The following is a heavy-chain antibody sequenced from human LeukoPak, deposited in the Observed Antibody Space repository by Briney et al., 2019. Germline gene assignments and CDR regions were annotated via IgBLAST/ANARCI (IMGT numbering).Heavy chain of an antibody. V-gene: IGHV3-30*03. D-gene: IGHD6-13*01. J-gene: IGHJ3*02. CDR3: ARDVGIAVYAFDI. Sequence: PGGSLRLSCAASGFTFSSYGMHWVRQAPGKGLEWVAVISYDGSNKYYADSVKGRFTISRDNSKNTLYLQMNSLRAEDTAVYYCARDVGIAVYAFDIWGQGTMVTVSS. CDR2: ISYDGSNK. CDR1: GFTFSSYG.